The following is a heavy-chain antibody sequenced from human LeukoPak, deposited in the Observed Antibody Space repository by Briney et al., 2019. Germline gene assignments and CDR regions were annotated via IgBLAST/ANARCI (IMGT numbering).Heavy chain of an antibody. D-gene: IGHD4-23*01. V-gene: IGHV3-69-1*01. Sequence: GGSLRLSCVASGFTFTDHPMNWVRQAPGKGLEWISYIGGDGIAFYADSVEGRFIASKDDARKSMYLQMNSLRVEDTAVYYCASLYVVTTVVNWGQGTLVTVSS. CDR3: ASLYVVTTVVN. CDR1: GFTFTDHP. J-gene: IGHJ4*02. CDR2: IGGDGIA.